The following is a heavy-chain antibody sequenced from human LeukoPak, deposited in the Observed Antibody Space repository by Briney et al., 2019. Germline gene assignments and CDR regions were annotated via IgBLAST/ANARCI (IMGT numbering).Heavy chain of an antibody. V-gene: IGHV3-48*04. J-gene: IGHJ6*03. CDR3: ARETRQLTVTTEYYYYYYMDV. D-gene: IGHD4-11*01. CDR2: ISSSGSTI. Sequence: PGGSLRLSCAASGFTFSSYAMSWVRQAPGKGLEWVSYISSSGSTIYYADSVKGRFTISRDNAKNSLYLQMNSLRAEDTAVYYCARETRQLTVTTEYYYYYYMDVWGKGTTVTVSS. CDR1: GFTFSSYA.